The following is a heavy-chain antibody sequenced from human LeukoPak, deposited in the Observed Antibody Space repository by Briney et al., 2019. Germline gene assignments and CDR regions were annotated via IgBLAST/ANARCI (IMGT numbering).Heavy chain of an antibody. J-gene: IGHJ4*02. CDR2: IYYGGST. Sequence: SQTLSLTCTVSGGSISSGGYYWSWIRQHPGKGLEWIGYIYYGGSTYYNPSLKSRVTISVDTSKNQFSLKLSSVTAADTAVYYCARWSHYGSGSYYDYWGQGTLVTVSS. CDR1: GGSISSGGYY. D-gene: IGHD3-10*01. V-gene: IGHV4-31*03. CDR3: ARWSHYGSGSYYDY.